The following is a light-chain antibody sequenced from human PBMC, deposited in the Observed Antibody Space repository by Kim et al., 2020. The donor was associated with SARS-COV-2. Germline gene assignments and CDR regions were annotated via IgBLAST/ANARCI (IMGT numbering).Light chain of an antibody. J-gene: IGLJ2*01. CDR3: NSRDSNDNVV. CDR2: DVY. V-gene: IGLV2-11*01. Sequence: QSALTQPRSVSGSPGQSVTISCTGTSSDVVDHDYVSWYQQLPGKAPKFIIYDVYKRPSGVPARFSGSSSGNTASLTITGTQAGDEADYYCNSRDSNDNVVFGGGTQLTVL. CDR1: SSDVVDHDY.